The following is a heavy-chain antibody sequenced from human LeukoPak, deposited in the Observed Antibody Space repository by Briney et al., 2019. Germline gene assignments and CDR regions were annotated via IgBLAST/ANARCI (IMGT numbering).Heavy chain of an antibody. V-gene: IGHV1-69*13. CDR3: ARANPYDFPPPLGMDV. J-gene: IGHJ6*02. D-gene: IGHD3-3*01. Sequence: SVKVSCKASGGTFSSYAISWVRQAPGQGLEWMGGIIPIFGTANYAQKFQGRVTITADESTSTAYMELSSLRSEDTAVYYCARANPYDFPPPLGMDVWGQGTTVTVSS. CDR1: GGTFSSYA. CDR2: IIPIFGTA.